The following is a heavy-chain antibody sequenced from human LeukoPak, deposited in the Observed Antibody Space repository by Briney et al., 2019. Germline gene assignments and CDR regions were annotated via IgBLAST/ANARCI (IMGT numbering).Heavy chain of an antibody. CDR2: ISVSGGNT. Sequence: PGASLRLSCADSGCTFSSYAMSWVRQAPGKGLEWVSAISVSGGNTYYADSVKGRFTLSRDNSKNTLYLQMNSLRAEDTAVYYCAKESGYSFSDGTYWYFDLWGRGTLVTVSS. CDR3: AKESGYSFSDGTYWYFDL. J-gene: IGHJ2*01. CDR1: GCTFSSYA. D-gene: IGHD5-18*01. V-gene: IGHV3-23*01.